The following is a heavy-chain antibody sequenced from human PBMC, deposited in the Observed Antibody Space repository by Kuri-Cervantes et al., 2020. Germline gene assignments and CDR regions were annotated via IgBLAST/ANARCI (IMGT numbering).Heavy chain of an antibody. D-gene: IGHD6-13*01. CDR3: AKDIYSSSSRYFDY. CDR2: ISGSGGST. CDR1: GFTFSSYA. Sequence: GGSLRLSCAASGFTFSSYAMSWVRQAPGKGLEWVSAISGSGGSTYYADSVKGRFTISRDNSKNSLYLQMNSLRAEDTALYYCAKDIYSSSSRYFDYWGQGTLVTVSS. V-gene: IGHV3-23*01. J-gene: IGHJ4*02.